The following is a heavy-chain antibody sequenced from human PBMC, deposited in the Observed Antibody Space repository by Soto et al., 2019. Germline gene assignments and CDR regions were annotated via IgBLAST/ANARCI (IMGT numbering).Heavy chain of an antibody. CDR1: GGSISSSNW. D-gene: IGHD2-8*01. J-gene: IGHJ5*02. CDR2: IYHSGST. Sequence: PSETLSLTCAVSGGSISSSNWWSWVRQPPGKGLEWIGEIYHSGSTNYNPSLKSRVTISVDKSKNQFPLKLSSVTAADTAVYYCARLIVLMVYAIPSSWFDPWGQGTLVTVSS. V-gene: IGHV4-4*02. CDR3: ARLIVLMVYAIPSSWFDP.